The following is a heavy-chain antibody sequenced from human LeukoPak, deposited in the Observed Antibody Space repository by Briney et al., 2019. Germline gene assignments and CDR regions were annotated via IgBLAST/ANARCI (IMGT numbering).Heavy chain of an antibody. CDR1: GFTFSSYA. V-gene: IGHV3-23*01. CDR3: AKALTDELMSRSHYDFWSGYHPSGTVYYYMDV. Sequence: PGGSLRLSCAASGFTFSSYAMSWVRQAPGKGLEWVSAISGSGGSTYYANSVKGRFIISRDNSKNTLYLQMNSLRAEGTAIYYCAKALTDELMSRSHYDFWSGYHPSGTVYYYMDVWGKGTTVTVSS. J-gene: IGHJ6*03. CDR2: ISGSGGST. D-gene: IGHD3-3*01.